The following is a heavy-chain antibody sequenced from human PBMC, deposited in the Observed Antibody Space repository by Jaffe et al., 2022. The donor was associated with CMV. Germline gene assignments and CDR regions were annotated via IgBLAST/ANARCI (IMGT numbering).Heavy chain of an antibody. J-gene: IGHJ4*02. V-gene: IGHV3-7*03. CDR1: GFTFSSQW. Sequence: EVHQERGGGGLVQPGGSLRLSCAASGFTFSSQWMSWVRQAPGKGLEWVANINEDGSKQNYVDSVKGRFTISRDNAQNSLFLQMNSLRVEDTAVYYCTNRAWLDDWGQGTLVTVSS. D-gene: IGHD6-19*01. CDR2: INEDGSKQ. CDR3: TNRAWLDD.